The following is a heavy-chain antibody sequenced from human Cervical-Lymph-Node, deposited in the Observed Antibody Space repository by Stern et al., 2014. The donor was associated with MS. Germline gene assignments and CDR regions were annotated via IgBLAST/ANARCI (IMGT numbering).Heavy chain of an antibody. CDR1: GGSIRNAEYY. D-gene: IGHD1-26*01. J-gene: IGHJ4*02. V-gene: IGHV4-30-4*01. CDR3: SRDADGYSLVFGY. CDR2: IHNSGTT. Sequence: QLQLQESGPGLVKPSQTLSLTCAVTGGSIRNAEYYWSWIRQSPGKGLEWIGDIHNSGTTYYNPSLRSRLTMSVDTSKNQFSLKLRSVTAADTAVYYCSRDADGYSLVFGYWGRGTLVTVSS.